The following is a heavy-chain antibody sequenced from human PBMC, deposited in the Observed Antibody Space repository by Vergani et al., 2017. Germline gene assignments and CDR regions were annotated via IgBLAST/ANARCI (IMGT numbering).Heavy chain of an antibody. D-gene: IGHD1-1*01. V-gene: IGHV5-51*01. CDR3: ARLGFPLDRLGGGFDP. J-gene: IGHJ5*02. Sequence: EVQLVQSGAEVKMHGESLKISCKGSGYRFITYWIAWVRQMPGKGLEWMGFIYPGDSDTRYSPSFQGQVTISADKSISTAYLQWRRLNASYTAMYFCARLGFPLDRLGGGFDPWGQGTLVTVSS. CDR1: GYRFITYW. CDR2: IYPGDSDT.